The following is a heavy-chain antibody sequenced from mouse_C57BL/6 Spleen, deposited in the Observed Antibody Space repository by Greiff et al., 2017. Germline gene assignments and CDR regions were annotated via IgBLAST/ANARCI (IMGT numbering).Heavy chain of an antibody. J-gene: IGHJ4*01. CDR2: IYPGSGNT. Sequence: VQLQQSGAELVRPGASVKLSCKASGYTFTDYYINWVKQRPGQGLEWIARIYPGSGNTYYNEKFKGKATLTAENSSSTAYMQLCSLTSEDSAVDVCARKGPDYGSSYGAMDYWGQGTSVTGSS. CDR3: ARKGPDYGSSYGAMDY. D-gene: IGHD1-1*01. CDR1: GYTFTDYY. V-gene: IGHV1-76*01.